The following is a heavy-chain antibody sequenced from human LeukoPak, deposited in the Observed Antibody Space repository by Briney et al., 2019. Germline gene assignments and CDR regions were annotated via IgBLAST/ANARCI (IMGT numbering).Heavy chain of an antibody. V-gene: IGHV3-30-3*01. CDR1: GFTFSSYA. J-gene: IGHJ4*02. D-gene: IGHD3-16*01. CDR3: AKDADGGFDY. CDR2: ISYDGSNK. Sequence: GGSLRLSCAASGFTFSSYAMHWVRQAPGKGLEWVAVISYDGSNKYYADSVKGRITISRDNSKNTLYLQMNSLRAEDTAVYYCAKDADGGFDYWGQGTLVTVSS.